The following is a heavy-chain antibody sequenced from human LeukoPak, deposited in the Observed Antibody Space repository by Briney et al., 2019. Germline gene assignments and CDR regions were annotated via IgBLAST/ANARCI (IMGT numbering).Heavy chain of an antibody. Sequence: GESLKISCKGSGYSFTSYWIGWVRQMPGKGLEWMGIIYPGDSDTRYSPSFQGQVTISADKSISTAYLQWSSLKASDTAMYYCARGKYYDILTGYPYYFDYWGQGTLVTVSS. CDR3: ARGKYYDILTGYPYYFDY. CDR1: GYSFTSYW. J-gene: IGHJ4*02. CDR2: IYPGDSDT. V-gene: IGHV5-51*01. D-gene: IGHD3-9*01.